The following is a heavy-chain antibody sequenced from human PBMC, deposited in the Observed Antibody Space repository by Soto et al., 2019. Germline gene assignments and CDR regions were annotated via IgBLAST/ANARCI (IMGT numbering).Heavy chain of an antibody. D-gene: IGHD2-15*01. CDR3: ARLSGGKPRGAFDI. Sequence: GGSLRLSCAASGFTFSSYSMNWVRQAPGKGLEWVSYISSSSSTIYYADSVKGRFTISRDNAKNSLYLQMNSLRAEDTAVYYCARLSGGKPRGAFDIWGQGTMVTVSS. V-gene: IGHV3-48*01. CDR1: GFTFSSYS. CDR2: ISSSSSTI. J-gene: IGHJ3*02.